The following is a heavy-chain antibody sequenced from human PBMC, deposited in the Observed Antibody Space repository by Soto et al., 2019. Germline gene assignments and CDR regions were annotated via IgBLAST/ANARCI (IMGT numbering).Heavy chain of an antibody. CDR3: AREDRMDV. Sequence: GGSLRLSCAASGFTFSSYEMNWVRQAPGKGLEWVSYISSSGSTIYYADSVKCRFTISRDNAKNSLYLQMNSLRAEGTAFYYCAREDRMDVWGQGTTVTVSS. CDR1: GFTFSSYE. V-gene: IGHV3-48*03. CDR2: ISSSGSTI. J-gene: IGHJ6*02.